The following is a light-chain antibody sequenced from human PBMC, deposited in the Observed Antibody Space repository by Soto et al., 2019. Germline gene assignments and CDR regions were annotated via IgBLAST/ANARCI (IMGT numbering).Light chain of an antibody. CDR3: QSYDSSLSGWV. CDR2: GNS. J-gene: IGLJ3*02. V-gene: IGLV1-40*01. CDR1: SSNIGAGYD. Sequence: QSALTQPPSVSGAQGQRVTISCTGSSSNIGAGYDVHWYQQLPGTAPKLLIYGNSNRPSGLPDRLSGSKSGTSASLAITGLQDEDEADYYCQSYDSSLSGWVFGGGTKLTVL.